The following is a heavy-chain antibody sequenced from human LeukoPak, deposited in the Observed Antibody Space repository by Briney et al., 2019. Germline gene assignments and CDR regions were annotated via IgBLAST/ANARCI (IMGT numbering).Heavy chain of an antibody. Sequence: KPSETLSLTCTVSGATISTYYWSWIRQPPGKGLEWIGYIYYSGSTNYNPSLKSRVTISVDTSKNQFSLKLSSVTAADTAVYYCARHGARPHYYYYGMDVWGQGTTVTVSS. J-gene: IGHJ6*02. CDR2: IYYSGST. V-gene: IGHV4-59*08. CDR1: GATISTYY. D-gene: IGHD6-6*01. CDR3: ARHGARPHYYYYGMDV.